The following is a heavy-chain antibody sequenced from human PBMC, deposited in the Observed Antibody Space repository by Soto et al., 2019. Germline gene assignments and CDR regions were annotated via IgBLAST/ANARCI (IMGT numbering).Heavy chain of an antibody. D-gene: IGHD3-3*01. CDR3: ARRFFGVVIRYYYYYMDV. Sequence: SETLSLTCAVYGGSFSGYYWSWIRQPPGKGLEWIGEINHSGSTNYNPSLKSRVTISVDTSKNQFSLKLSSVTAADTAVYYCARRFFGVVIRYYYYYMDVWGKGTTVTVSS. CDR1: GGSFSGYY. CDR2: INHSGST. V-gene: IGHV4-34*01. J-gene: IGHJ6*03.